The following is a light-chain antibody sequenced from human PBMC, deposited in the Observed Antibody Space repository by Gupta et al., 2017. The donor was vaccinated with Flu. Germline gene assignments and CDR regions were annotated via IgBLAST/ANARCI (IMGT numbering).Light chain of an antibody. CDR3: QQYDTDYT. CDR2: RTS. CDR1: GNVNEW. V-gene: IGKV1-5*03. J-gene: IGKJ2*01. Sequence: VGDTVTITCRASGNVNEWLAWYQQKAGKAPRLLIFRTSVLESGVPSRFSGSGSGKEFALTIRSLQPDDFATYYCQQYDTDYTFGQGTRLDIK.